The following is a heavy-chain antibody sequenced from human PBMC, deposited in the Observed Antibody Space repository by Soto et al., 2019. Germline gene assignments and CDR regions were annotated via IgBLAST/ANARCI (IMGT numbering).Heavy chain of an antibody. D-gene: IGHD2-15*01. CDR1: GGSFGGYC. CDR3: ARDGRCGDGRIFYYYYGMDV. J-gene: IGHJ6*02. V-gene: IGHV4-34*01. Sequence: SETLSLTCAVYGGSFGGYCWSWIRQPPGKGLEWIGEINHSGSTNYNPSLKSRVTISVDTSKNQCSLKLSSVTAADTAVYYCARDGRCGDGRIFYYYYGMDVWGQGTTVTVSS. CDR2: INHSGST.